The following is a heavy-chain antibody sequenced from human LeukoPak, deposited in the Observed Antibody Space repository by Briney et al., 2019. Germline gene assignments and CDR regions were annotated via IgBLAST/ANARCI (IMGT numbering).Heavy chain of an antibody. D-gene: IGHD6-19*01. CDR3: ARGLLAVAGNWFDP. Sequence: GGSLRLSCAASGFTFSSYEMNWVRQAPGKGLEWVSYISSSGSTIYYADSVKGRFTISRDNANNSLYLQMNSLRAEDTAVYYCARGLLAVAGNWFDPWGQGTLVTVSS. V-gene: IGHV3-48*03. CDR1: GFTFSSYE. J-gene: IGHJ5*02. CDR2: ISSSGSTI.